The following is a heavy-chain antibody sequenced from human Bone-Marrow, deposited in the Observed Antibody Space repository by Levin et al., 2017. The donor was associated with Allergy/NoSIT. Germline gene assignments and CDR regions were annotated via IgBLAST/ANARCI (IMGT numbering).Heavy chain of an antibody. CDR3: ARGTSPYSNWGGNNWFDP. Sequence: KISCKASGGTFSSYAISWVRQAPGQGLEWMGGIIPIFGTANYAQKFQGRVTITADESTSTAYMELSSLRSEDTAVYYCARGTSPYSNWGGNNWFDPWGQGTLVTVSS. J-gene: IGHJ5*02. CDR1: GGTFSSYA. CDR2: IIPIFGTA. D-gene: IGHD4-11*01. V-gene: IGHV1-69*01.